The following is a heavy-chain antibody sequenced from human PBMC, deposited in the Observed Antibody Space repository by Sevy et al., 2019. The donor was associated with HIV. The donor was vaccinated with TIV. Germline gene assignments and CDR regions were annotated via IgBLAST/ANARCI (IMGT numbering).Heavy chain of an antibody. CDR1: GFTFSIYY. CDR2: INPDGGES. CDR3: ARGTYYYDSGFFYPFDY. V-gene: IGHV3-7*01. D-gene: IGHD3-10*01. Sequence: GGSLRLSCAASGFTFSIYYMTWARQAPGKGLEWVASINPDGGESYYVASVKGQFTISRDNTKNSLYLQMTSLRAEDTAAYYCARGTYYYDSGFFYPFDYWGQGTLVTVSS. J-gene: IGHJ4*02.